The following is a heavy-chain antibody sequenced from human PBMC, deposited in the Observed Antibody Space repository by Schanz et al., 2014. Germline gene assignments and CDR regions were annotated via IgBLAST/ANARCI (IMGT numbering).Heavy chain of an antibody. CDR3: ARDRRRYCSTASCLHDNWFDP. D-gene: IGHD2-2*01. CDR2: ITAYNGDT. V-gene: IGHV1-18*04. Sequence: QVHLVQSGAEVHKPGASLKISCKASGYTFTNFFLHWVRQAPGQGLEWMGWITAYNGDTNYALKLQGRVTMTTDTSTGTAYMELRSLRSDDTAVYYCARDRRRYCSTASCLHDNWFDPWGQGTLVIVSS. CDR1: GYTFTNFF. J-gene: IGHJ5*02.